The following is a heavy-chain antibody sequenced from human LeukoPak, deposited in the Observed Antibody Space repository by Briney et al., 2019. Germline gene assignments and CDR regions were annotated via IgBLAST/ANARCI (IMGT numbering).Heavy chain of an antibody. Sequence: PSETLSLTCNFSAVSVSRHFWSWIRQTPEKGLEWLGYVFSSGSTNYNPSLKSRLTISLDASKHQFSLTLKSVTAADTAVYYCARDYDYWGLGTLVTVSS. V-gene: IGHV4-59*02. CDR2: VFSSGST. J-gene: IGHJ4*01. CDR1: AVSVSRHF. CDR3: ARDYDY.